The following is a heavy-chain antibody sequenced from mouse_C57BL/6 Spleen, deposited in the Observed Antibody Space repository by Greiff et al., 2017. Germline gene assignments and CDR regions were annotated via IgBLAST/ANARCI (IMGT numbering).Heavy chain of an antibody. D-gene: IGHD4-1*01. CDR1: GFTFSDYG. CDR3: ARNNWDRYFDV. Sequence: EVKLVESGGGLVKPGGSLKLSCAASGFTFSDYGMHWVRQAPEKGLEWVAYISSGSSTIYYEDTVKGRFTISRDNAKNTMFLQMTSLRSEDTAMYYSARNNWDRYFDVWGTGTTVTVSS. CDR2: ISSGSSTI. V-gene: IGHV5-17*01. J-gene: IGHJ1*03.